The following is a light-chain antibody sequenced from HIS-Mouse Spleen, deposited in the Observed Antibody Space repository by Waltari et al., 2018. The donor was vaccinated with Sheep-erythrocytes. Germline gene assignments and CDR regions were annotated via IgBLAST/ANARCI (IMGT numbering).Light chain of an antibody. Sequence: QSALTQPRSVSGSPGQSVTISCTGTSSDVGGYNYVSWYQQHPGKAPKLMIYDVSQRPPWVPDGFSGSKSGNTASLTISGLQAEDEADYYCCSYAGSYNHVFATGTKVTVL. J-gene: IGLJ1*01. CDR3: CSYAGSYNHV. V-gene: IGLV2-11*01. CDR1: SSDVGGYNY. CDR2: DVS.